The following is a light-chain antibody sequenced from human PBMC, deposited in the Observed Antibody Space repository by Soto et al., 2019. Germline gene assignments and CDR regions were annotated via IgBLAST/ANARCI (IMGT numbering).Light chain of an antibody. CDR3: AAWDDSLNGPV. V-gene: IGLV1-44*01. CDR2: SNN. J-gene: IGLJ2*01. CDR1: SSNIGSNT. Sequence: QSVLTQPTSASGTPGQRVTISCSGSSSNIGSNTVNWYQQLPGTAPKLLIYSNNQRPSWVPDRFSGSKSGTSASLAISGLQSEDEADYYCAAWDDSLNGPVFGGGTKLTVL.